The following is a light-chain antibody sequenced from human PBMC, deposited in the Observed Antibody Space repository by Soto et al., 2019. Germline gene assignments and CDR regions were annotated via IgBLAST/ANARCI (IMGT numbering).Light chain of an antibody. CDR3: CSYAGNFWV. CDR2: DVT. CDR1: SSDVGTYDY. Sequence: QSALTQPRSVSGSPGQSVTISCTGTSSDVGTYDYVSWYQQHPGKAPKLMIYDVTKRPSGVPDRFSGSKSGNTASLIISGLQAEDEAYYHCCSYAGNFWVFGGGTKLTVL. J-gene: IGLJ3*02. V-gene: IGLV2-11*01.